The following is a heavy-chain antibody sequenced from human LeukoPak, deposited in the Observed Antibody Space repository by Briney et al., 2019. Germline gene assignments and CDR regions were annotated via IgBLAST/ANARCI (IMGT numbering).Heavy chain of an antibody. D-gene: IGHD3-10*01. CDR2: IRYDGSNR. CDR3: AKGGRVTMLRGVQRDHYFDY. J-gene: IGHJ4*02. Sequence: GRSLRLSCAASGFTFSSYVMNWVRQAPGKGLEWVAFIRYDGSNRYYADSVKGRFTISRDNSKNTLYLQMNSLRVEDTAVYYCAKGGRVTMLRGVQRDHYFDYWGQGTLVTVSS. V-gene: IGHV3-30*02. CDR1: GFTFSSYV.